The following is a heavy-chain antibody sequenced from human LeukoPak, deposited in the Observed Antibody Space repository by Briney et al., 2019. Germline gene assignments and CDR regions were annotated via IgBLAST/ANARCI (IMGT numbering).Heavy chain of an antibody. CDR1: GFTVSSNY. CDR2: IYSGGST. D-gene: IGHD5-18*01. J-gene: IGHJ6*04. CDR3: ARSDFGALLVDTAMDKYYYGMDV. V-gene: IGHV3-53*01. Sequence: GGSLRLSCASSGFTVSSNYMSWVRQAPGKGLAGVSVIYSGGSTYYADSVKGRFTISRDNSKNTLHLQMNSLRAEDTAVYYCARSDFGALLVDTAMDKYYYGMDVWGKGTTVTVSS.